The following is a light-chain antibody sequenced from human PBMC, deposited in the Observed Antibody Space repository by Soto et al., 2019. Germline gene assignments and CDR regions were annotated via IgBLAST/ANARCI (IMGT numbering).Light chain of an antibody. J-gene: IGKJ1*01. CDR1: QFISDW. V-gene: IGKV1-5*01. Sequence: DIQMTQSPSTLSASVGDRVNITCRASQFISDWLAWYQQKPGKAPKLLISDASNLESGVSARFRGSGSETEFTLNISSLQPEDFATYYCQQYNSYSWTFGQGTKV. CDR3: QQYNSYSWT. CDR2: DAS.